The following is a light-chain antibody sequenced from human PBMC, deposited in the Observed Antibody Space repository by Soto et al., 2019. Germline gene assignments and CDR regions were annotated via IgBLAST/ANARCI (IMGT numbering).Light chain of an antibody. V-gene: IGKV3-20*01. CDR2: ATS. Sequence: EIVLTQSPGTLSLSPGERATLSCRASQSMSTYLAWYQQKFGQAPRLLIYATSRRATGIPDRFSGSGSGTDFTLTISRLEPEDFAVYYCQQYGNSLGTFGQATKVDIK. J-gene: IGKJ1*01. CDR1: QSMSTY. CDR3: QQYGNSLGT.